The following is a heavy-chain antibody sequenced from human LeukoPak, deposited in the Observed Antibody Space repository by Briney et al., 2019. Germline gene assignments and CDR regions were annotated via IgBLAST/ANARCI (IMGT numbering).Heavy chain of an antibody. D-gene: IGHD3-10*01. CDR2: IYSDGST. V-gene: IGHV3-53*01. CDR1: GFSFSDYY. CDR3: ARSWFSSYFDF. Sequence: GGSLRLPCAASGFSFSDYYMSWVRQAPGRGLEWVSLIYSDGSTYYADSVKGRFTISRDNSKNTLYLQMNSLRAEDTAVYYCARSWFSSYFDFWGQGILVTVSS. J-gene: IGHJ4*02.